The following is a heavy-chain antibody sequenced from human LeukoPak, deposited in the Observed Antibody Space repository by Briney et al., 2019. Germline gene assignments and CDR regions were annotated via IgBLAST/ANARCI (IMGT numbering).Heavy chain of an antibody. Sequence: GGSLRLSCAASGFTFKNYAMSWVRQAPGKGLEWVSAISGSGGTTYYADSVKGRFTISRDNSKNTLYLQMNSLRAEDTALYYCAKDVFITSYYFDYWGQGTLVTVSS. CDR1: GFTFKNYA. CDR2: ISGSGGTT. D-gene: IGHD2-21*01. CDR3: AKDVFITSYYFDY. J-gene: IGHJ4*02. V-gene: IGHV3-23*01.